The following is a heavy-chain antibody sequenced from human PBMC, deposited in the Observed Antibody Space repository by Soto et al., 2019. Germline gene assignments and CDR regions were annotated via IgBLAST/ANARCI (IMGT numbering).Heavy chain of an antibody. V-gene: IGHV3-74*01. CDR3: ARDRGWSLFDY. CDR2: TNSDGSDT. CDR1: GFTFSTYW. D-gene: IGHD6-19*01. Sequence: EVQLVESGGGLVQPGGSLRLSCAASGFTFSTYWMYWVRQAPGKGLVWVSRTNSDGSDTSYADSVKGRFTISRDNAKNPLYLQMTRLRAEDTAVYYCARDRGWSLFDYWGQGTLVTVSS. J-gene: IGHJ4*02.